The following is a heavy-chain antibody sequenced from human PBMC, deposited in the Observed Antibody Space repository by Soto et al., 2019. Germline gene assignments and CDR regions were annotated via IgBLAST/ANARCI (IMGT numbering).Heavy chain of an antibody. CDR1: GFIFSDYY. Sequence: QVQLVESGGGLVKPGGSLRLSCAASGFIFSDYYMTWIRQAPGKGLEWVSYISSSGGTIYYADSVKGRFTISRDNAKNSLYLQMNSLRAEDTAVYYCARVLFEWSHDAFDIWGQGTTVTVSS. D-gene: IGHD3-3*01. CDR2: ISSSGGTI. V-gene: IGHV3-11*01. CDR3: ARVLFEWSHDAFDI. J-gene: IGHJ3*02.